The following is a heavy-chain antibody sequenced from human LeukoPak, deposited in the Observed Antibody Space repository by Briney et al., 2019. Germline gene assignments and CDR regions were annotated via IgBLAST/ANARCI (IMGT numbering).Heavy chain of an antibody. CDR3: ARAAYGNNPTHFDY. V-gene: IGHV1-2*06. D-gene: IGHD4-11*01. CDR1: GYTFIDYY. Sequence: ASVKVSCKASGYTFIDYYIHWVRQAPGQGLQWMGRINPNSGGADYAQNFQGRVTMTRDTSTSAIYMQLIWLRSDDTAVYYCARAAYGNNPTHFDYWGQGTLVTVSS. J-gene: IGHJ4*02. CDR2: INPNSGGA.